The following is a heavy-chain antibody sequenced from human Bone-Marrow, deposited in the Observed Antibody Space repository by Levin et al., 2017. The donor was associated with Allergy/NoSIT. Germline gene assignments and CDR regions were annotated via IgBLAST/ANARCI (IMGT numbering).Heavy chain of an antibody. CDR1: GASISSSNYY. D-gene: IGHD3-9*01. CDR2: IYYSGNT. V-gene: IGHV4-39*07. Sequence: PGGSLRLSCTVSGASISSSNYYWGWIRQPPGKGLEWIGSIYYSGNTYYNPSLKSRLTISVDTSKNQFSLKLRSVTAADTAVYYCARAGRYDYWGQGTLVTVSS. J-gene: IGHJ4*02. CDR3: ARAGRYDY.